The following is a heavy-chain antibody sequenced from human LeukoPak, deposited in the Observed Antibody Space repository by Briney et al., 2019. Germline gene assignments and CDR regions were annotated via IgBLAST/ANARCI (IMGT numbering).Heavy chain of an antibody. J-gene: IGHJ3*02. V-gene: IGHV4-31*03. D-gene: IGHD2-15*01. Sequence: SETLSLTCTVSGGSISSGGYYWSWIRQHPGKGLEWIVYIYYSGSTYYNPSLKSRVTISVDTSKNQFSLKLSSVTAADTAVYYCARDSRFLGYCSGGSCYAFDIWGQGTMVTVSS. CDR3: ARDSRFLGYCSGGSCYAFDI. CDR2: IYYSGST. CDR1: GGSISSGGYY.